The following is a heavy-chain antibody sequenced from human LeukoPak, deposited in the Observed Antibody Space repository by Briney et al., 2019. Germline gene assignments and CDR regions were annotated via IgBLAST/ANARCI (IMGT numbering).Heavy chain of an antibody. Sequence: SETLSLTCAVYGGSFSGYYWSWIRQPPGKGLEWIGEINHSGSTNYNPSLKSRVTISVDTSKNQFPLKLSSVTAADTAVYYCARVPPIYDFWSGNYFDYWGQGTLVTVSS. V-gene: IGHV4-34*01. D-gene: IGHD3-3*01. CDR3: ARVPPIYDFWSGNYFDY. CDR2: INHSGST. CDR1: GGSFSGYY. J-gene: IGHJ4*02.